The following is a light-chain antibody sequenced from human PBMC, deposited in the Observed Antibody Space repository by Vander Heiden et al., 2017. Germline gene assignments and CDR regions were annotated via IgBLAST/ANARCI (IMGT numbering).Light chain of an antibody. Sequence: IVLPHSPVTLSLSQGEKATLSCRASQSVGSYLAWYQQKPGQAPRLLIYDASNRATGIPARFSGSRSGTDFTLTISRLEPEDFAVYYCQQRSNWPTFGQGTKLEIK. CDR1: QSVGSY. CDR2: DAS. V-gene: IGKV3-11*01. CDR3: QQRSNWPT. J-gene: IGKJ2*01.